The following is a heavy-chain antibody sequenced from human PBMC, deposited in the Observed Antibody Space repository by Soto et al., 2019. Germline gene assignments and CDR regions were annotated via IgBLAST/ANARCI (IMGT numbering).Heavy chain of an antibody. CDR2: ISSSSSYI. V-gene: IGHV3-21*01. D-gene: IGHD3-22*01. CDR1: GFTFSSYS. Sequence: PGVSLRLSCAASGFTFSSYSMNWVRQAPGKGLEWVSSISSSSSYIYYADSVKGRFTISRDNAKNSLYLQMNSLRAEDTAVYYCARDPTRGEYYDSSGYPNWFDPWGQGTLVTVSS. J-gene: IGHJ5*02. CDR3: ARDPTRGEYYDSSGYPNWFDP.